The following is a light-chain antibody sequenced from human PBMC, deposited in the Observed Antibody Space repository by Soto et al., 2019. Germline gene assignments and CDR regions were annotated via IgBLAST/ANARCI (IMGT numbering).Light chain of an antibody. V-gene: IGKV3-11*01. CDR2: GAS. CDR3: QQRSNWIT. Sequence: DIVLTHSHATLSLSPGERATLSCRPRQSVSSYFAWYQQKSGQAHRLLNYGASNSATGIPARFSGSGSGTDFTLTISSLEPEDFAVDYCQQRSNWITFGQGTRREIK. J-gene: IGKJ5*01. CDR1: QSVSSY.